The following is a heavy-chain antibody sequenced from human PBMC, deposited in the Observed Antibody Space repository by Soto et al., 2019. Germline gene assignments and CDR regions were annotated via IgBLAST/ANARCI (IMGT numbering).Heavy chain of an antibody. J-gene: IGHJ6*02. CDR2: IIPIFVRT. CDR3: AVVPAARAGITIFGVNTPANGMDV. D-gene: IGHD3-3*01. V-gene: IGHV1-69*01. Sequence: QVQLVQSGAEVKKPGSSVKVSCKASGGSFSSYAITWVRQAPAQGLEWVGGIIPIFVRTNYAQRFRGRVTINADEATRTFYLEFSRMEFEDTAVYFCAVVPAARAGITIFGVNTPANGMDVLAQGTTVSVAS. CDR1: GGSFSSYA.